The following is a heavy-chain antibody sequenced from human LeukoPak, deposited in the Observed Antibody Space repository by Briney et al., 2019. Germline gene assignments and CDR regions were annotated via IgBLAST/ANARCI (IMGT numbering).Heavy chain of an antibody. J-gene: IGHJ4*02. CDR2: IYHSGST. Sequence: PSQTLSLTCAVSGGSISSGGYSWSWIRQPPGKGLEWIGYIYHSGSTYYNPSLKSRVTISVDRSKNQFSLKLSSVTAADTAVYYCARGRLLHDYGGYFDYWGQGTLVTVSS. CDR1: GGSISSGGYS. D-gene: IGHD4-23*01. CDR3: ARGRLLHDYGGYFDY. V-gene: IGHV4-30-2*01.